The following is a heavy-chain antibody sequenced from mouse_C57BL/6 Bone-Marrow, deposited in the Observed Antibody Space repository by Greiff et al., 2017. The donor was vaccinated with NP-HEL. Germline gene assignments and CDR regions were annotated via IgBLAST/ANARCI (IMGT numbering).Heavy chain of an antibody. CDR2: IWTGGGT. D-gene: IGHD2-4*01. CDR3: ATYDYDAAWFAY. V-gene: IGHV2-9-1*01. CDR1: GFSLTSYA. Sequence: VQVVESGPGLVAPSQSLSITCTVSGFSLTSYAISWVRQPPGKGLEWLGVIWTGGGTNYNSALKSRLSISKDNSKSQVFLKMNSLQTDDTARYYCATYDYDAAWFAYWGQGTLVTVSA. J-gene: IGHJ3*01.